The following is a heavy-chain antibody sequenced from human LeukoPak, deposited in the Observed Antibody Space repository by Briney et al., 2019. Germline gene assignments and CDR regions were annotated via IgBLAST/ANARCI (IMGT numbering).Heavy chain of an antibody. Sequence: SETLSLTCTVSGGSLSSYYWSWIRQPPGKGLEWIGYIYYCGSTNYNPSLKSRVAISVDTSKNQFSLKLSSVTAADTAVYYCARDGGYCSSTSCPNWFDPWGQGTLVTVSS. D-gene: IGHD2-2*01. V-gene: IGHV4-59*01. CDR2: IYYCGST. CDR1: GGSLSSYY. CDR3: ARDGGYCSSTSCPNWFDP. J-gene: IGHJ5*02.